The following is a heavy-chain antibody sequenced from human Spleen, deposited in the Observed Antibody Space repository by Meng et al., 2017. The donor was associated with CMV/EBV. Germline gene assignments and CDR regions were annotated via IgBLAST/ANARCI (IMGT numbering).Heavy chain of an antibody. V-gene: IGHV3-30-3*01. CDR3: ARDQGGTPGAYYYHGMDV. CDR1: GFTFGTYA. D-gene: IGHD1/OR15-1a*01. J-gene: IGHJ6*02. CDR2: VSYDGTNE. Sequence: GESLKISCAASGFTFGTYAIHWVRQAPGKGLEWVGVVSYDGTNEFYADSVRGRFTISRDNSKNTLYLQMDSLRAEDTAAYYCARDQGGTPGAYYYHGMDVWGLGTTVTVSS.